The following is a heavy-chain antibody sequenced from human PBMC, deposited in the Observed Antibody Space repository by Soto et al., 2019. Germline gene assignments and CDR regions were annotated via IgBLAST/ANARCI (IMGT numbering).Heavy chain of an antibody. V-gene: IGHV5-51*01. CDR1: GYTFTNYW. Sequence: GESLKISCKGSGYTFTNYWIGWVRQMPGKGLERMGIIYPGDSDTKYNPSFQGQVTISADKSITTTYLRWTSLKASDTAIYYCAASIFYYGMDVWGQGTTVTVSS. CDR3: AASIFYYGMDV. CDR2: IYPGDSDT. J-gene: IGHJ6*02.